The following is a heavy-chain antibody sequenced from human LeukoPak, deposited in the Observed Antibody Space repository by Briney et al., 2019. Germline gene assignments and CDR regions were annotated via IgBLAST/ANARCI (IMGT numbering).Heavy chain of an antibody. Sequence: ASVKVSCKVSGYTLTELSMHWVRQAPGKGLEWMGGFDPEDGETIYAQKFQGRVTMTTDTSTSTAYMELRSLRSDDTAVYYCARGASYSSSWYYFDYWGQGTLVTVSS. J-gene: IGHJ4*02. CDR2: FDPEDGET. CDR3: ARGASYSSSWYYFDY. D-gene: IGHD6-13*01. V-gene: IGHV1-24*01. CDR1: GYTLTELS.